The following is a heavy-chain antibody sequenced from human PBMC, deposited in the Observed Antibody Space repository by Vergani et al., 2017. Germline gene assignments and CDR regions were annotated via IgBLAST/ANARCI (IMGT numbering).Heavy chain of an antibody. V-gene: IGHV3-30*04. J-gene: IGHJ6*04. CDR3: RGEMDV. Sequence: VNLVGSGGGVVQPGRSLRLSCATSGFIFQNYKMHWVRQAPGKGLEWVALISNDGRHTYYADSVRGRVSISRDNSNNTLYLQLNSLRTEDTANYYCRGEMDVWGKGTTVTVSS. CDR1: GFIFQNYK. CDR2: ISNDGRHT.